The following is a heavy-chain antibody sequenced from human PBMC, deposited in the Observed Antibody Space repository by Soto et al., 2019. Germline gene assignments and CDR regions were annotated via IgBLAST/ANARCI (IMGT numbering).Heavy chain of an antibody. CDR1: GFTFSSYS. CDR2: ISSSSSTI. V-gene: IGHV3-48*02. Sequence: GGSLRLSCAASGFTFSSYSMNWVRQAPGKGLEWVSYISSSSSTIYYADSVKGRFTISRDNAKNSLYLQMNSLRDEDTAVYYCARDLPDYYDSSGSIPDFDYWGQGTLVTVSS. CDR3: ARDLPDYYDSSGSIPDFDY. D-gene: IGHD3-22*01. J-gene: IGHJ4*02.